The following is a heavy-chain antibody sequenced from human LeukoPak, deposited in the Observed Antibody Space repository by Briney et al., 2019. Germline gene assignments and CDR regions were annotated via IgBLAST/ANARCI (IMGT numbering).Heavy chain of an antibody. Sequence: PSETLSLTCTVSGGSISSSSYYWSWIRQPPGKGLEWIGSIYYSGSTYYNPSLKSRVTISVDTSKNQFSLKLSSVTAADTAVYYCARLIGNYYDSSGYSYGAWGQGTLVTASS. CDR1: GGSISSSSYY. CDR2: IYYSGST. V-gene: IGHV4-39*01. J-gene: IGHJ4*02. CDR3: ARLIGNYYDSSGYSYGA. D-gene: IGHD3-22*01.